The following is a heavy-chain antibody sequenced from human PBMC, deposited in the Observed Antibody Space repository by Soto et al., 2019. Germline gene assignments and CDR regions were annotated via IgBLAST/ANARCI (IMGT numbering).Heavy chain of an antibody. CDR1: GFTFGEYA. D-gene: IGHD6-19*01. V-gene: IGHV3-49*04. J-gene: IGHJ1*01. CDR3: TSLRVASIAEYFQH. CDR2: IRSKAYGGTT. Sequence: PVGSLTRSCTASGFTFGEYAMSWVREGPGKGLEWVGFIRSKAYGGTTQYAASVKGRFTISRDDSKSIAYLQMNSLKTEDTAVYYCTSLRVASIAEYFQHWGQGT.